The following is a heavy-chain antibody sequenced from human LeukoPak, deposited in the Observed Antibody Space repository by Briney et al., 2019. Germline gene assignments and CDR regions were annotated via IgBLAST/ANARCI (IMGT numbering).Heavy chain of an antibody. CDR3: ARGYYDSSDYEYFQH. Sequence: ASVKVSCKASGYTFTTYAMNWVRQAPGQGLEWMGWINPNSGGTNYAQKFQGRVTMTRDTSISTAYMELSRLRSDDTAVYYCARGYYDSSDYEYFQHWGQGTLVTVSS. CDR2: INPNSGGT. CDR1: GYTFTTYA. J-gene: IGHJ1*01. V-gene: IGHV1-2*02. D-gene: IGHD3-22*01.